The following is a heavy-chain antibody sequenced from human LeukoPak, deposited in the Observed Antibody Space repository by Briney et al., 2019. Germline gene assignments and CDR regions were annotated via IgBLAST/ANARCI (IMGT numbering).Heavy chain of an antibody. CDR3: ARDAGGTWFDP. D-gene: IGHD3/OR15-3a*01. CDR1: GGSISAFS. J-gene: IGHJ5*02. V-gene: IGHV4-59*01. CDR2: VNSNGGT. Sequence: SETLSLTCTVSGGSISAFSWNWIRQPPGQGLEWIGYVNSNGGTYNNPSLKSRVTVSLDMSKNQFSLKLSSATAADTAVYYCARDAGGTWFDPWGQGILVTVSS.